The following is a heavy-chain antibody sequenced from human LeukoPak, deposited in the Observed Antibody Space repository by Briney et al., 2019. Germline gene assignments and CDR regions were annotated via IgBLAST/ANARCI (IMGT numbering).Heavy chain of an antibody. CDR3: ARVVVAAKAFDP. Sequence: MASETLSLTCTVSGGSISSGDYYWSWIRRPPGKGLEWIGYIYYSGSTNYNPSLKSRVTISVDTSKNQFSLKLSSVTAADTAVYYCARVVVAAKAFDPWGQGTLVTVSS. D-gene: IGHD2-15*01. V-gene: IGHV4-61*08. CDR2: IYYSGST. J-gene: IGHJ5*02. CDR1: GGSISSGDYY.